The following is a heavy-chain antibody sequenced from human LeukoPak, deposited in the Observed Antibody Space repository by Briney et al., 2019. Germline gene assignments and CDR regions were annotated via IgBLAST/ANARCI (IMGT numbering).Heavy chain of an antibody. CDR2: IIPIFGTA. CDR1: GGTFSSYA. J-gene: IGHJ4*02. D-gene: IGHD2-15*01. CDR3: ARVGQYCSGGSCQIDY. Sequence: SVKVSCKASGGTFSSYAISWVRQAPGQGLEWMGGIIPIFGTANYAQKFQGRVTITADESTSTAYMELSSLRSEDTAVYYCARVGQYCSGGSCQIDYWGQETLVTVSS. V-gene: IGHV1-69*01.